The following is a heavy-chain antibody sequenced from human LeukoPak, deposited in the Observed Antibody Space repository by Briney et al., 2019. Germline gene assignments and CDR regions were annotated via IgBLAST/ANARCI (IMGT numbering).Heavy chain of an antibody. CDR3: ADHVSTDYDLSYFDY. J-gene: IGHJ4*02. CDR1: GYSISSGYY. CDR2: IYHSGST. Sequence: SETLSLTCTVSGYSISSGYYWGWTRQHPGKGLEWIGSIYHSGSTYYNPSLKSRVTISVDTSKNQFSLKLSSVTAADTAVYYCADHVSTDYDLSYFDYWGQGTLVTVSS. D-gene: IGHD4-17*01. V-gene: IGHV4-38-2*02.